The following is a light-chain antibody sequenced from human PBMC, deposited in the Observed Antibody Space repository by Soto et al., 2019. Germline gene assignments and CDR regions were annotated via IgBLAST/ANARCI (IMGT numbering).Light chain of an antibody. CDR2: EVT. J-gene: IGLJ1*01. CDR1: SGDIGSYNR. CDR3: SSYTNINTRACV. V-gene: IGLV2-14*01. Sequence: QSVLTQPASVSGSPGQSITISCTGTSGDIGSYNRVSWYQQHPGKAPKLIIYEVTDRPSGVSTRFSGSKSGNTASLTISRVQAEDEAEYYCSSYTNINTRACVFGTGTKLTVL.